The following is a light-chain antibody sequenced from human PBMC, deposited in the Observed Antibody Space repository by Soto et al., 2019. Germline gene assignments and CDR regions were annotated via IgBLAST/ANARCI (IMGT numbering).Light chain of an antibody. J-gene: IGLJ1*01. CDR2: GVT. V-gene: IGLV2-14*01. Sequence: QSVLTQPASVSGSPGQSITISCTGTSSDVGGHNYVSWYQQHPGKAPKLMIYGVTNRPSGVSNRFSGSKSGNTASLTISGLQTQDEADYYCSSYTSATTYVFGTGTKVTVL. CDR1: SSDVGGHNY. CDR3: SSYTSATTYV.